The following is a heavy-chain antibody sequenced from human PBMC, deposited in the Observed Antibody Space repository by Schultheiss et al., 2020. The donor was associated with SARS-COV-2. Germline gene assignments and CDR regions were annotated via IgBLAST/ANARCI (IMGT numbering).Heavy chain of an antibody. V-gene: IGHV1-69*05. CDR2: IIHIFGKA. D-gene: IGHD3-10*01. Sequence: SCKASGGTFSSYAISWVRQAPGKGLEWMGGIIHIFGKANYAQKFQGRVTITTDESTNTAYLELSSLRSEDTAAYYCARVGYYYSSGSYYRGWFDPWGQGTLVTVSS. CDR3: ARVGYYYSSGSYYRGWFDP. J-gene: IGHJ5*02. CDR1: GGTFSSYA.